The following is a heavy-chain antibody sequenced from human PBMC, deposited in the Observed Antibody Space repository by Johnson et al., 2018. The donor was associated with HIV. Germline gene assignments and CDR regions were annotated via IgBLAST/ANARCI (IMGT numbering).Heavy chain of an antibody. Sequence: QAPGKGLEWVAVISYDGSEKYFADSVKGRFAISRDSSKNTLYLQMNSLRAEDTAVYYCAKAVGRQQLVQDAFDIWGQGTMVTVSS. D-gene: IGHD6-13*01. V-gene: IGHV3-30*09. CDR2: ISYDGSEK. J-gene: IGHJ3*02. CDR3: AKAVGRQQLVQDAFDI.